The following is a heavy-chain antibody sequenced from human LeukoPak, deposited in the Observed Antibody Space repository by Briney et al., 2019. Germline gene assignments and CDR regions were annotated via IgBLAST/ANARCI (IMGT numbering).Heavy chain of an antibody. CDR1: GGSICSGDYY. J-gene: IGHJ6*02. Sequence: SETLSPTCTVSGGSICSGDYYWGWARQPPGKGRGWIGYIYYSGSTYYNPSLKSRVTISVDTSKNQFSLKLSSVTAADTAVYYCARASMVRGVIDYYGMDVWGQGTTVTVSS. CDR2: IYYSGST. D-gene: IGHD3-10*01. V-gene: IGHV4-30-4*01. CDR3: ARASMVRGVIDYYGMDV.